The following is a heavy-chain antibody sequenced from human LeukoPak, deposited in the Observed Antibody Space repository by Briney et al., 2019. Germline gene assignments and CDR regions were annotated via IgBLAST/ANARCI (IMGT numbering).Heavy chain of an antibody. Sequence: GGSLRLSCAASGFAFTDYDMHWVRQATGGGLEWVSSIGKAGDTYYADSVKRRFTISRENANKHFLLLMKSLRAGEAAVYFCASLGDSIYWGQGTLVTVSS. J-gene: IGHJ4*02. CDR2: IGKAGDT. V-gene: IGHV3-13*01. D-gene: IGHD1-26*01. CDR1: GFAFTDYD. CDR3: ASLGDSIY.